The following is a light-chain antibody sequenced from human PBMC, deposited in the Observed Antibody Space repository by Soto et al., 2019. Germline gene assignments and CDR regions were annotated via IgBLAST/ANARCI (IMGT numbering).Light chain of an antibody. CDR2: GIF. CDR1: QSVNNY. Sequence: EIVMTQSPATVSVSPGERATLSCRASQSVNNYLAWYQQKPGQAPRLLVYGIFSRATGVPARFSGSGSGTEFTLTISSLQSEDSAVYYCQPHNKWPLPFGGGTRVEIK. V-gene: IGKV3-15*01. CDR3: QPHNKWPLP. J-gene: IGKJ4*01.